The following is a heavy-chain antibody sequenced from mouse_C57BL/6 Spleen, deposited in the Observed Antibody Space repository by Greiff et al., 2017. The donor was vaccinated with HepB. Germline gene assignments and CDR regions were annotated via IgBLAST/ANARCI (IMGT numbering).Heavy chain of an antibody. V-gene: IGHV1-64*01. D-gene: IGHD4-1*02. J-gene: IGHJ1*03. CDR2: IHPNSGST. CDR3: ATAATGTRYFDV. Sequence: VQLQQPGAELVKPGASVKLSCKASGYTFTSYWMHWVKQRPGQGLEWIGMIHPNSGSTNYNEKFKSKATLTVDKSSSTAYMQLSSLTSEDSAVYYCATAATGTRYFDVWGTGTTVTVSS. CDR1: GYTFTSYW.